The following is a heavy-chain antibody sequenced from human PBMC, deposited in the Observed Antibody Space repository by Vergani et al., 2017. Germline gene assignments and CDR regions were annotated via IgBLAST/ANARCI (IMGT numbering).Heavy chain of an antibody. CDR2: ISYDGDTT. CDR3: ARDHRDYNNYPGTFDI. V-gene: IGHV3-30*03. Sequence: HVQMVESGGGVVQPGRSLRLSCAVSGFRFSDYGMHWVRQAPGRGLEWVALISYDGDTTYYEDSVKGRFTISRDNSKNTVFLQMDSLRAEDTAVYYCARDHRDYNNYPGTFDIWGQGSMVTVSS. J-gene: IGHJ3*02. CDR1: GFRFSDYG. D-gene: IGHD5-24*01.